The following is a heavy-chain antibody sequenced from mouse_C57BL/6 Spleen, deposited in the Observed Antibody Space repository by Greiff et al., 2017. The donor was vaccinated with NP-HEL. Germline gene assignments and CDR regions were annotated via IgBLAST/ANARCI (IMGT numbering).Heavy chain of an antibody. V-gene: IGHV1-54*01. CDR3: ARELTGMDY. Sequence: VQLQESGAELVRPGTSVKVSCKASGYAFTNYLIEWVKQRPGQGLEWIGVINPGSGGTNYNEKFKGKATLTADKSSSTAYMQLSSLTSEDSAVYFCARELTGMDYWGQGTSVTVSS. J-gene: IGHJ4*01. D-gene: IGHD4-1*01. CDR2: INPGSGGT. CDR1: GYAFTNYL.